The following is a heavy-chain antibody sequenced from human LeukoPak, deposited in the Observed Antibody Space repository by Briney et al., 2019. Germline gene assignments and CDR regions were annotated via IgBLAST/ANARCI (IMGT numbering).Heavy chain of an antibody. CDR1: GFTFSSYS. V-gene: IGHV3-21*01. J-gene: IGHJ4*02. CDR3: AKGDSSGWQPLVDY. CDR2: ISSSSSYI. D-gene: IGHD6-19*01. Sequence: GGSLRLSCAASGFTFSSYSMNWVRQAPGKGLEWVSSISSSSSYIYYADSVKGRFTISRDNAKNSLYLQMNSLRAEDTAVYYCAKGDSSGWQPLVDYWGQGTLVTVSS.